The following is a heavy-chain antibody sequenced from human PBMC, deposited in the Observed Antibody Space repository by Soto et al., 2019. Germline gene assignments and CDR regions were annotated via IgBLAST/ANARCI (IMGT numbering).Heavy chain of an antibody. CDR3: ARDRPYYYDSSGRNDAFDI. CDR1: GVSISRYY. D-gene: IGHD3-22*01. Sequence: SLTCTVSGVSISRYYWSWIRQPPGKGLEWIGYIYYSGSTNYNPSLKSRVTISVDTSKNQFSLKLSSVTAADTAVYYCARDRPYYYDSSGRNDAFDIWGQGTMVTVSS. J-gene: IGHJ3*02. CDR2: IYYSGST. V-gene: IGHV4-59*01.